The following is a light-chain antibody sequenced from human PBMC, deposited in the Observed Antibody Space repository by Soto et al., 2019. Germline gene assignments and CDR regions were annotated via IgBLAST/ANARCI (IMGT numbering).Light chain of an antibody. V-gene: IGKV3-15*01. Sequence: IVMTQSPATLSGSPGERATLSCRASQSISNNLAWYQPKPGQAPRLLIYRASTRATGIPVRFSGSGSGTDFTLTISSLQSEDFAVYYCQHYNNWPPWTFGQGTKVEIK. J-gene: IGKJ1*01. CDR1: QSISNN. CDR2: RAS. CDR3: QHYNNWPPWT.